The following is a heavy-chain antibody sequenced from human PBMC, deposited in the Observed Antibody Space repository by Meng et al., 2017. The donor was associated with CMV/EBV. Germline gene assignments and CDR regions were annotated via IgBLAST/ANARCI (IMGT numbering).Heavy chain of an antibody. J-gene: IGHJ3*02. CDR2: IYYSGST. Sequence: GSLRLSCTVSGGSISSSSYYWGWIRQPPGKGLEWIGSIYYSGSTYYNPSLKSRVTISVDTSKNRFSLKLSSVTAADTAVYYCARRPSIAARPWPFDIWGQGTMVTVSS. D-gene: IGHD6-6*01. CDR3: ARRPSIAARPWPFDI. V-gene: IGHV4-39*01. CDR1: GGSISSSSYY.